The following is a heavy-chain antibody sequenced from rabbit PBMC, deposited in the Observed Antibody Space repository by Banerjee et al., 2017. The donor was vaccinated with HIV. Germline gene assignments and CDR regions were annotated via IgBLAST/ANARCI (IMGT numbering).Heavy chain of an antibody. V-gene: IGHV1S45*01. CDR1: GFSFSYKYV. Sequence: QEQLEESGGGLVQPEGSLTLTCTASGFSFSYKYVMCWVRQAPGKGLEWIACIYAGSSGSTQYANWAKGRFTISKISSTTVTLQMTSLTAADTATYFCARDLAGVIGWNFNLWGPGTLVTVS. D-gene: IGHD4-1*01. CDR3: ARDLAGVIGWNFNL. J-gene: IGHJ4*01. CDR2: IYAGSSGST.